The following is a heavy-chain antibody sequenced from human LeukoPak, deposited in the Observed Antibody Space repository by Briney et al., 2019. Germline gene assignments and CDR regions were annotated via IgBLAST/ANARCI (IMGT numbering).Heavy chain of an antibody. Sequence: SDTLSLTCTVSGGSIRSYHWSWLRESAGKGLEWIGRTYTSGSINYNRSLKSRVTMSVDTSKNQLSLKLSSVTAAVTAVYYCARDYKDGYVDYSGQGTLLSVSS. CDR2: TYTSGSI. D-gene: IGHD5-24*01. CDR1: GGSIRSYH. J-gene: IGHJ4*02. V-gene: IGHV4-4*07. CDR3: ARDYKDGYVDY.